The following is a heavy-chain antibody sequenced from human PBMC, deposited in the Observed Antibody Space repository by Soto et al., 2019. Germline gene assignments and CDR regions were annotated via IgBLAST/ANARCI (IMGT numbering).Heavy chain of an antibody. D-gene: IGHD6-6*01. CDR1: GGSISSGGYS. J-gene: IGHJ5*02. Sequence: PSETLSLTCAVSGGSISSGGYSWIWIRHPPGKGLEWIGYIYHSESTYYNPSLKSRVTISVDRSKNQFSLKLSSVTAADTAVYYCAGSIAARLLGNWFDPWGQGTLVTVSS. CDR2: IYHSEST. CDR3: AGSIAARLLGNWFDP. V-gene: IGHV4-30-2*01.